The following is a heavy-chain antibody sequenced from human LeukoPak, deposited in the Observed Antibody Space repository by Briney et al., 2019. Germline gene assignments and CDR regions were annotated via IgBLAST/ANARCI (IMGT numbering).Heavy chain of an antibody. CDR2: LSASGGST. J-gene: IGHJ6*03. V-gene: IGHV3-23*01. CDR3: AKHSTVAGAAVTYYYYYMEV. D-gene: IGHD6-19*01. Sequence: PGGSLRLSCAASGFTFSSYGMSWVRQAPGKGLEWVSTLSASGGSTYSADSVKGRFTISRDNSKNTLYLQMNSLRAEDTAVYYCAKHSTVAGAAVTYYYYYMEVWGIGTTVTVSS. CDR1: GFTFSSYG.